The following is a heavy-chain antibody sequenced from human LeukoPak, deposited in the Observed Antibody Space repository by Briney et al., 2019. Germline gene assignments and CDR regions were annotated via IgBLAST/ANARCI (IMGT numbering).Heavy chain of an antibody. Sequence: ASVKVSCKASGYTFTGYYMHWVRQAPGQGLEWMGRINPNSGGTNYAQKFQGRVTMTRDTSISTAYMELSSLRSEDTAVYYCARSSEYSSQTPFGAFDIWGQGTMVTVSS. CDR3: ARSSEYSSQTPFGAFDI. J-gene: IGHJ3*02. V-gene: IGHV1-2*06. D-gene: IGHD6-6*01. CDR1: GYTFTGYY. CDR2: INPNSGGT.